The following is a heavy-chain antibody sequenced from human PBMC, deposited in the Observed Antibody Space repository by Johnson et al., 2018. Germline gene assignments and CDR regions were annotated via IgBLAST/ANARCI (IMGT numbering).Heavy chain of an antibody. D-gene: IGHD4-23*01. J-gene: IGHJ3*01. V-gene: IGHV3-9*01. Sequence: EVQLLESGGGLVQPGRSLRLSCAASGFTFDDYAMHWVRQAPGKGLEWVSGISWNSDSIGYADSMKGRFTISRDNAKNSLYLKMSSLRAEDTALYYCAKDQMTPVATGNACDFWGQGTMFTVSS. CDR1: GFTFDDYA. CDR2: ISWNSDSI. CDR3: AKDQMTPVATGNACDF.